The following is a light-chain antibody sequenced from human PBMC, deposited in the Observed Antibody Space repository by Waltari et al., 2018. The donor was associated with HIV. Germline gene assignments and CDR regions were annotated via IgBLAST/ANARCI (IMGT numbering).Light chain of an antibody. CDR3: SSDAGSNVI. V-gene: IGLV2-8*01. J-gene: IGLJ2*01. CDR1: SSDVGGYNY. Sequence: QSALTQPPSASGSPGQSVTISCTGTSSDVGGYNYVSWYQQHPDKAPKLMIYEVSKRPSGVPDRFSGSRSGNTAALTVSGLQAEDEADYYCSSDAGSNVIFGGGTKLTVL. CDR2: EVS.